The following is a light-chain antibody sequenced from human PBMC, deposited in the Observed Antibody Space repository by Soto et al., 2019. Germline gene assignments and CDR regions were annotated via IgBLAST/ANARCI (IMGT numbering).Light chain of an antibody. CDR1: QDVGDA. V-gene: IGKV1-17*01. CDR3: LQHTHYPPT. CDR2: AAS. Sequence: DIQMTQSPSSLSASVGDRLTITCRTSQDVGDALVWFQQKPGEAPRRLIFAASNLQVGVPSRFSGSGSGTAFTLTIDSLQPEDFATYYCLQHTHYPPTFGQGTRVEIK. J-gene: IGKJ1*01.